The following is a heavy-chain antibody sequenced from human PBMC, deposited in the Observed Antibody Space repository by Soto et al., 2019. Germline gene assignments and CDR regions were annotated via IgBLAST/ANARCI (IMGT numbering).Heavy chain of an antibody. J-gene: IGHJ4*02. V-gene: IGHV3-30-3*01. Sequence: QVQLVESGGGVVQPGRSLRLSCAASGFTFSSYAMHWVRQAPGKGLEWVAVISYDGSNKYYADSVKGRFTISRDNSKNTLYLQMNSLRAEDTAVYYCARDRATVTTNLDYWGQGTLVTVSS. CDR2: ISYDGSNK. CDR1: GFTFSSYA. CDR3: ARDRATVTTNLDY. D-gene: IGHD4-17*01.